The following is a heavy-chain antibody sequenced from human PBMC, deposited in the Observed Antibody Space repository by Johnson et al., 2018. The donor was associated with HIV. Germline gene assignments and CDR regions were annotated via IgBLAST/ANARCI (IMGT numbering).Heavy chain of an antibody. CDR3: ASDGWELLGVAAFDV. J-gene: IGHJ3*01. CDR1: GFTFSSYG. V-gene: IGHV3-48*01. CDR2: ISSSGSTI. D-gene: IGHD1-26*01. Sequence: MQLVESGGGVVQPGRSLRLSCAASGFTFSSYGMHWVRQAPGKGLEWVSYISSSGSTIYYADSVKGRFTISRDNSKNTLYLQMNSLRPEDTAVYYCASDGWELLGVAAFDVWGQGTLVTVSS.